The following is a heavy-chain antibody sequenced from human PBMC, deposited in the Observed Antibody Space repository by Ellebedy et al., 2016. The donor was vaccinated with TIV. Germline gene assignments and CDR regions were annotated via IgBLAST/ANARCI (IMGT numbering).Heavy chain of an antibody. J-gene: IGHJ4*02. Sequence: GESLKISCAASGFTFSSYWMHWVRQAPGKGLVWVSRINSDGSSTSYADSVKGRFTISRDNAKNTLYLQMNSLRAEDTAVYYCAREYFDWLTGEAFDYWGQGTLVTVSS. CDR2: INSDGSST. D-gene: IGHD3-9*01. CDR3: AREYFDWLTGEAFDY. CDR1: GFTFSSYW. V-gene: IGHV3-74*01.